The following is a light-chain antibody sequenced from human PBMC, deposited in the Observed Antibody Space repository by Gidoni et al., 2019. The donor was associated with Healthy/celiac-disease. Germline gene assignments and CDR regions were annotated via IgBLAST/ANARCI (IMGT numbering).Light chain of an antibody. J-gene: IGKJ1*01. V-gene: IGKV1-39*01. CDR2: AAT. CDR1: QSISSY. Sequence: DIQMTKSPSSLSASVGVRVTITCRARQSISSYLNWYQQKPGKAPKLLIYAATSLQSGVPSRFSGSGSWTDFTLTISSLQPEDFATYYCQQNYSTPWTFGQGTKLEIK. CDR3: QQNYSTPWT.